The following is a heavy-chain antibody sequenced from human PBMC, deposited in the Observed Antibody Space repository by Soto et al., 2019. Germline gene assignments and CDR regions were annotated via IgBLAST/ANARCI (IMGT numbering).Heavy chain of an antibody. D-gene: IGHD3-10*01. V-gene: IGHV4-59*08. Sequence: SETLSLTCTVSGGSISSYYLSWIRQPPGKGLEWIGYIYYSGSTNYNPSLKSRVTISVDTSKNQFSLKLSSVTAADTAVYYRARIPPMQYGSGSYYFDYWGQGTLVTVSS. CDR2: IYYSGST. CDR3: ARIPPMQYGSGSYYFDY. J-gene: IGHJ4*02. CDR1: GGSISSYY.